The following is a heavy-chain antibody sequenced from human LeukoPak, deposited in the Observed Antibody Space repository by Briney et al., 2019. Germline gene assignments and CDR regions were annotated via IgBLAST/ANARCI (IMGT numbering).Heavy chain of an antibody. CDR3: ARDQYSYAHAAH. V-gene: IGHV3-66*01. D-gene: IGHD5-18*01. Sequence: AGSLRLSCAASGFTVSSSYMSWVRQAPGKGLEWVSVIYSGGTTYYADSVKGRFTISRDNSKNTLHLQMNSLRAEDTAVYYCARDQYSYAHAAHWGQGTLVTVSS. J-gene: IGHJ4*02. CDR1: GFTVSSSY. CDR2: IYSGGTT.